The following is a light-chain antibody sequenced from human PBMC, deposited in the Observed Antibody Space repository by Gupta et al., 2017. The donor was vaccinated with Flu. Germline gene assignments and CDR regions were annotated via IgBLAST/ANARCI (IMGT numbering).Light chain of an antibody. Sequence: SDLTQPPSLSAAPGQKVTLSCSGSSSNIANNYVSWYQHVPGTAPKLLIYEKNQRPSGIPDRFSGSKSGTASTLGIAGLQTGDEAHYDCETWDSTLMAGVFGGGTKLTVL. V-gene: IGLV1-51*01. J-gene: IGLJ3*02. CDR2: EKN. CDR1: SSNIANNY. CDR3: ETWDSTLMAGV.